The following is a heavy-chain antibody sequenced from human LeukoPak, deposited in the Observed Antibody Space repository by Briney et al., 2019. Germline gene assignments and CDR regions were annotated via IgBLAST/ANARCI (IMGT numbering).Heavy chain of an antibody. CDR2: ISGSGGST. V-gene: IGHV3-23*01. Sequence: PSETLSLTCTVSGGSVSSGSHYWSWIRQPPGKELEWVSAISGSGGSTYYADSVKGRFTISRDNSKNTLYLQMRSLRAEDTAVYYCARGYSSSWYGGADNYFDYWGQGTLVTVSS. CDR3: ARGYSSSWYGGADNYFDY. CDR1: GGSVSSGSHY. D-gene: IGHD6-13*01. J-gene: IGHJ4*02.